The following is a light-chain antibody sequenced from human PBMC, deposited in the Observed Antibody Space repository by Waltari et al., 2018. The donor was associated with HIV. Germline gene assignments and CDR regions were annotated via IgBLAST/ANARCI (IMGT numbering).Light chain of an antibody. CDR2: QDS. V-gene: IGLV3-1*01. J-gene: IGLJ2*01. Sequence: SYELTQSPSVSVSPGQTASITCPGDKLGDKYACWYQQKPGQSPVLVIYQDSKRPSGIPERFSGSNSGNTATLTISGTQAMDEADYYCQAWDSSVVFGGGTKLTVL. CDR1: KLGDKY. CDR3: QAWDSSVV.